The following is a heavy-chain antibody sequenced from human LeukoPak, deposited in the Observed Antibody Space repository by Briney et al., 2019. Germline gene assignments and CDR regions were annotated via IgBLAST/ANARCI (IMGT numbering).Heavy chain of an antibody. D-gene: IGHD5-24*01. V-gene: IGHV1-69*05. Sequence: SVKVSCKASGGTFSSYAISWVRQAPGQGLEWMGGIIPIFGTANYAQKFQGRVTITTDESTSTAYMELSSLRSEDTAVYYCARGAHRRDGYNLDWFDPWGQGTLVTVSS. CDR3: ARGAHRRDGYNLDWFDP. J-gene: IGHJ5*02. CDR2: IIPIFGTA. CDR1: GGTFSSYA.